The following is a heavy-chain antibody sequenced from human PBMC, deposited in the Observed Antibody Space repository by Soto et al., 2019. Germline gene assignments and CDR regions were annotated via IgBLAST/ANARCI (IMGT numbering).Heavy chain of an antibody. Sequence: QVQLQESGPGLVKPSGTLSLTCAVSGGPISSSNWWSWVRQPPGKGLEWIGEIYHSGSTNYNPSLTSRVTISVDKSKNQFSLKLSSVTAADTAVYYCASVRGGYYYAMDVWGQGTTVTVSS. CDR3: ASVRGGYYYAMDV. D-gene: IGHD3-10*02. CDR2: IYHSGST. CDR1: GGPISSSNW. V-gene: IGHV4-4*02. J-gene: IGHJ6*02.